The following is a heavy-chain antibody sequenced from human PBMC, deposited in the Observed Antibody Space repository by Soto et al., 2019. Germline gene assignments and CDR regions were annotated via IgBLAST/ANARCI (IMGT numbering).Heavy chain of an antibody. D-gene: IGHD2-2*01. CDR3: AREGSEYQLLFSYYYGMDV. CDR2: IWYDGSNK. Sequence: SLRLSCAASGFTFSSYGMHWVRQAPGKGLEWVAVIWYDGSNKYYADSVKGRFTISRDNSKNTLYLQMNSLRAEDTAVYYCAREGSEYQLLFSYYYGMDVWGQGTTVTVSS. J-gene: IGHJ6*02. CDR1: GFTFSSYG. V-gene: IGHV3-33*01.